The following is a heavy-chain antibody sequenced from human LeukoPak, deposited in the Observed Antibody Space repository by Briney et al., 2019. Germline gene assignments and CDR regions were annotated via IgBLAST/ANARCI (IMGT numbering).Heavy chain of an antibody. CDR3: ARGSEFFSEQLGHYFDY. Sequence: SETLSLTCTVSGGSINSYYWSWIRQPAGKGLEWIGRIFTSRSTNYNPTLKSRVTMSIDTSNNQFSLKLNSLTAADTADYYCARGSEFFSEQLGHYFDYWGQGILVTVSS. CDR2: IFTSRST. D-gene: IGHD6-6*01. V-gene: IGHV4-4*07. CDR1: GGSINSYY. J-gene: IGHJ4*02.